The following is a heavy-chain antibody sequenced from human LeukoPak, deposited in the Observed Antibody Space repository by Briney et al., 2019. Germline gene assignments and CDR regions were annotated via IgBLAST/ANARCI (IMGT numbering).Heavy chain of an antibody. CDR3: AREAHLGAFDI. Sequence: GGSLRLSCAASGFTFSSYAMHWVRQAPGKGLEWEAVISYDGSNKYYADSVKGRFPISRDNSTNALYLQMNSLRAEDTAVYYCAREAHLGAFDIWGQGTMVTVSS. CDR2: ISYDGSNK. J-gene: IGHJ3*02. D-gene: IGHD3-16*01. V-gene: IGHV3-30-3*01. CDR1: GFTFSSYA.